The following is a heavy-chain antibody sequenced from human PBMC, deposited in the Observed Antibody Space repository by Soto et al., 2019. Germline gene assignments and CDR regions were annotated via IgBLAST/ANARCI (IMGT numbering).Heavy chain of an antibody. Sequence: PGGSLRLSCAASGFTVSSNYMSWVRQAPGKGLEWVSVIYSGGSTHYADPVKGRFTISRDNSKNTLYLQMNSLRAEDTAVYYCARETYYYDSSGYYPIDYWGQGTLVTVS. V-gene: IGHV3-53*01. CDR3: ARETYYYDSSGYYPIDY. CDR1: GFTVSSNY. CDR2: IYSGGST. D-gene: IGHD3-22*01. J-gene: IGHJ4*02.